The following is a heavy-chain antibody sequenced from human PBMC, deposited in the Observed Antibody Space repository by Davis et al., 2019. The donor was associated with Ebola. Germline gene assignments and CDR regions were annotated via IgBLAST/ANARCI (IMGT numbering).Heavy chain of an antibody. CDR3: AIFPHYGDYELDYYGMDV. J-gene: IGHJ6*02. Sequence: GESLKISCAASGFTFSSYAMSWVRQAPGKGLEWVSAISGSGGSTYYADSVKGRFTISRDNSKNTLYLQMNSLRAEDTAVYYCAIFPHYGDYELDYYGMDVWGQGTTVTVSS. V-gene: IGHV3-23*01. D-gene: IGHD4-17*01. CDR2: ISGSGGST. CDR1: GFTFSSYA.